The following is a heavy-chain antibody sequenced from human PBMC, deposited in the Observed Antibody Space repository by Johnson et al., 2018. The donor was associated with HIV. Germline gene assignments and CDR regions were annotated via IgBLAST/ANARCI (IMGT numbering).Heavy chain of an antibody. CDR1: GFTFRTYA. J-gene: IGHJ3*01. CDR2: LSYDGSKE. V-gene: IGHV3-30-3*01. CDR3: ATFGYTSGWIVTDDAFDV. Sequence: QVQLVESGGGVVQPGRSLRLSCAVSGFTFRTYAMHWVRQAPGKGLEWVAVLSYDGSKEYYVDSVKGRFNLPSDSSKNTLYLQMNSLRAEDTAVYYCATFGYTSGWIVTDDAFDVWGHGTLVTVSS. D-gene: IGHD6-19*01.